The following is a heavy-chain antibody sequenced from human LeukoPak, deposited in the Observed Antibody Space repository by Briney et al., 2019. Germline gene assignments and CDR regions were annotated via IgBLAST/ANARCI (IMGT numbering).Heavy chain of an antibody. J-gene: IGHJ6*02. V-gene: IGHV3-23*01. Sequence: PGGSLRLSCEASGFTFSTYVVNWVRQAPGKGLEWVSTISGSGGSAYYADSVKGRFTISRDNSKNTLYLQMNSLRAEDTAVYYCAKEQSPHIVVVPAEIHRYYYYYGMDVWGQGTTVTVSS. D-gene: IGHD2-2*01. CDR3: AKEQSPHIVVVPAEIHRYYYYYGMDV. CDR2: ISGSGGSA. CDR1: GFTFSTYV.